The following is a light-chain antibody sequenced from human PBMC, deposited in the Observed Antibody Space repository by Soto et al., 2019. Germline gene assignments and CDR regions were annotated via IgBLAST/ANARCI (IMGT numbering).Light chain of an antibody. Sequence: QSALTQPASVSGSPGQSITISCTGTSSDVGGYNYVSWYQQHPGKAPKLMIYEVSNRPAGVSNRFSGYKSGNTASLTISGLQAEDEADYYCSSYTSSSHVVFGGGTKLTVL. CDR1: SSDVGGYNY. CDR3: SSYTSSSHVV. J-gene: IGLJ2*01. CDR2: EVS. V-gene: IGLV2-14*01.